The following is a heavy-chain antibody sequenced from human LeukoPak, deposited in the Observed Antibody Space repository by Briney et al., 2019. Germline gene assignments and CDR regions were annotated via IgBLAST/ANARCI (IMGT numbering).Heavy chain of an antibody. CDR3: ARGQVVIAATGTHYYFDY. CDR1: GDSISSYY. CDR2: IYYTGST. V-gene: IGHV4-59*01. Sequence: KPSETLSLTCTVSGDSISSYYWSWIRQPPGKGLEWIGYIYYTGSTNYNPSLKSRVTITVDTSKNQFSLKLSSVTAADTAVYYCARGQVVIAATGTHYYFDYWGQGTLVTVSS. D-gene: IGHD2-15*01. J-gene: IGHJ4*02.